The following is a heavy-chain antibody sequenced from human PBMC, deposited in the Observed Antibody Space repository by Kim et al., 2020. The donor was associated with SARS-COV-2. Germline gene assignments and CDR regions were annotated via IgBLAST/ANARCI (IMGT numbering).Heavy chain of an antibody. V-gene: IGHV4-30-2*05. D-gene: IGHD3-10*01. CDR2: ST. J-gene: IGHJ5*02. Sequence: STYYNTALKSRVTISVDTSKNQFSLKLSSVTAADTAVYYCARSGRGNHDPWGQGTLVTVSS. CDR3: ARSGRGNHDP.